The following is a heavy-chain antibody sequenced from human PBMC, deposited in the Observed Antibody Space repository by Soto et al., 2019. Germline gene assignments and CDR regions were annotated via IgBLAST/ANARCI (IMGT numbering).Heavy chain of an antibody. CDR1: GDSVSSDNYY. CDR3: ARDIRGYSRAFDY. V-gene: IGHV4-61*01. J-gene: IGHJ4*02. CDR2: IYSSGIT. Sequence: SETLSLTCTVSGDSVSSDNYYWTWIRQPPGKGLEWIGYIYSSGITNYNPSLKSRVTISLDTSRNQFSLKLTSVTAADTAVYYCARDIRGYSRAFDYWGQGTLVTVSS. D-gene: IGHD5-18*01.